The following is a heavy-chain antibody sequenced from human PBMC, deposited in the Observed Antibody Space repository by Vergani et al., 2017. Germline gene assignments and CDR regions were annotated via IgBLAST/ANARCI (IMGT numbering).Heavy chain of an antibody. D-gene: IGHD3-16*01. CDR3: ARDLRLRYNRFDP. V-gene: IGHV3-33*01. J-gene: IGHJ5*02. CDR2: TWYDGNNK. CDR1: GFTFNQYG. Sequence: QVQLVESGGGVVQPGRSLRLSCAASGFTFNQYGMHWVRQAPGKGLEWVAVTWYDGNNKQYADSVKGRFTISRDNSKSTMYLQMNSLRDEDTGVYYGARDLRLRYNRFDPWGQGTLVTVSS.